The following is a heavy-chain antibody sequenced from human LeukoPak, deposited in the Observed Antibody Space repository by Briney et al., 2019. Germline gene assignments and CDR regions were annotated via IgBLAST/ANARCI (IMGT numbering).Heavy chain of an antibody. Sequence: GGSLRLSYSASGFTFSSYDMTWVRQAPGKGLEYLSGISSSAAKTYYPDSVKGRFTISRDNSKNTVYLEINSLRVEDTAVYYCAKRLSYYFDHWGQGTLVTVSS. CDR3: AKRLSYYFDH. CDR1: GFTFSSYD. V-gene: IGHV3-23*01. D-gene: IGHD1-1*01. J-gene: IGHJ4*02. CDR2: ISSSAAKT.